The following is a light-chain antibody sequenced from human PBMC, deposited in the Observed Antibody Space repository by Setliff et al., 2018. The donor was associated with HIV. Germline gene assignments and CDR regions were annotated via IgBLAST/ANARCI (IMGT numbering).Light chain of an antibody. CDR3: SSYAGSNNV. CDR2: EVS. V-gene: IGLV2-8*01. CDR1: SSDVGGYNY. Sequence: QSALAQPPSAPGSPGQSVTISCTGTSSDVGGYNYVSWYQQHPGKAPKLMIYEVSKRPSGVPDRFSGSKSGNTASLTVSGLQAEDEADYYCSSYAGSNNVFGTGTKVTV. J-gene: IGLJ1*01.